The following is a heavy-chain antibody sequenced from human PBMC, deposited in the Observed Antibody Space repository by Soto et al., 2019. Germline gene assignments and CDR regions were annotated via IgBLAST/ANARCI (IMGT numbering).Heavy chain of an antibody. D-gene: IGHD1-7*01. CDR1: GGSFTSNNW. V-gene: IGHV4-4*02. CDR3: ASRDPGTSVDY. J-gene: IGHJ4*02. Sequence: SETLSLTCAVSGGSFTSNNWWTWVRQPPGQGLEWIGEIYRTGSTNYNPSLKSRVTISLDKSENQFSLKVTSLTAADTAVYYCASRDPGTSVDYWGRGTLVTVSS. CDR2: IYRTGST.